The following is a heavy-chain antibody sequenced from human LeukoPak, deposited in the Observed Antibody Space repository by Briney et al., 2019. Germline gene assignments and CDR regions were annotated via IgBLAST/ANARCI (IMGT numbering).Heavy chain of an antibody. D-gene: IGHD4-17*01. J-gene: IGHJ5*02. CDR1: GYTFTSYG. CDR3: ARVRLATVTTGWFDP. Sequence: ALVKVSCKASGYTFTSYGISWVRQAPGQGLEWMGWISAYNGNTNYAQKLQGRVTMTTDTSTSTAYMELRSLRSDDTAVYYCARVRLATVTTGWFDPWGQGTLVTVSS. CDR2: ISAYNGNT. V-gene: IGHV1-18*01.